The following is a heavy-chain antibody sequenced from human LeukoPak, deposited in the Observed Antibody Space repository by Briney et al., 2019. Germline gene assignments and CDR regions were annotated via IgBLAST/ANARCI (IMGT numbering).Heavy chain of an antibody. V-gene: IGHV3-21*01. D-gene: IGHD6-13*01. CDR2: ISTSSLYI. CDR3: ARAALRIPYTNSWFDNGFDY. J-gene: IGHJ4*02. Sequence: PGGSLRLSCAGSGFTFSSYSMNWVRQAPGKGLEWVSSISTSSLYIYYADSVKGRFTISRDNAKKSMYLQMNSLRAEDTAVYYCARAALRIPYTNSWFDNGFDYWGQGTLVTVSS. CDR1: GFTFSSYS.